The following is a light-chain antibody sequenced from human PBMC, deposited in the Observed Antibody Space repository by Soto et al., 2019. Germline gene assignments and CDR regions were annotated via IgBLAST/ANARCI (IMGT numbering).Light chain of an antibody. CDR2: DVS. Sequence: QYALTQPASVSGSPGQSITISCTGTSSDVGGYNYVSWYQQHPGKAPKLMIYDVSNRTSGVSNRFSGSKSGNTASLTISGLQAEDEADYYCRSYTSRSTSGVVFGGGTKVTVL. J-gene: IGLJ2*01. CDR3: RSYTSRSTSGVV. CDR1: SSDVGGYNY. V-gene: IGLV2-14*01.